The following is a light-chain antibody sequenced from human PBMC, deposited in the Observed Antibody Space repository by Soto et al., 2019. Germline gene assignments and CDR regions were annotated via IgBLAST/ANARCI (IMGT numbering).Light chain of an antibody. CDR1: QSISTSY. CDR3: QQYGSSVT. Sequence: EIVLSQSPGTLSLSPGERGPLSCRASQSISTSYVAWYQQRPGLAPRLLIHTTSSRATGVPDRFSGSGAGADFTLTISRLEPEDVGVYYCQQYGSSVTFGGGTKVDIK. J-gene: IGKJ4*01. CDR2: TTS. V-gene: IGKV3-20*01.